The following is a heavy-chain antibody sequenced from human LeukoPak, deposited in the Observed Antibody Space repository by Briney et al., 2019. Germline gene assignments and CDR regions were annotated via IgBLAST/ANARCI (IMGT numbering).Heavy chain of an antibody. CDR3: AREMYDILTGYYYAAFDY. D-gene: IGHD3-9*01. V-gene: IGHV3-53*01. Sequence: GGSLRLPCAASGFTVSRNYMSWVRQAPGKGLEWVSVIYSGGSTYYADSVKGRFTISRDNSKNTLYLQMNSLRAEDTAVYYCAREMYDILTGYYYAAFDYWGQGTLVTVSS. J-gene: IGHJ4*02. CDR2: IYSGGST. CDR1: GFTVSRNY.